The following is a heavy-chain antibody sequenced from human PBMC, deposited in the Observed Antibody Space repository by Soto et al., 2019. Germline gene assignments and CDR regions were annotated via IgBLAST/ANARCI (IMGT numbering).Heavy chain of an antibody. Sequence: PGGSLRLSCAASGFTFSSYAMHWVRQAPGKGLEWVAVISYDGSNKYYADSVKGRFTISRDNSKNTLYLQMNSLRAEDTAVYYCARGEYYYGSGSLEFDPWGQGTLVTVS. D-gene: IGHD3-10*01. CDR3: ARGEYYYGSGSLEFDP. V-gene: IGHV3-30-3*01. J-gene: IGHJ5*02. CDR2: ISYDGSNK. CDR1: GFTFSSYA.